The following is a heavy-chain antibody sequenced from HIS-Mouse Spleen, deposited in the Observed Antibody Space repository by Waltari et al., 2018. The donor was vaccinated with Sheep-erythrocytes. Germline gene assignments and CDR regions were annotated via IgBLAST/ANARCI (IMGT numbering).Heavy chain of an antibody. D-gene: IGHD6-13*01. J-gene: IGHJ4*02. Sequence: QVQLQQWGAGLLKPSETLSLTCAVYGGSFSGYYWSWIRQPPGKGLEWIGEINHSGSTNYNPSLKRRVTISVDTSKNQFSLKLSSVTAADTAVYYCARGASGIAAAGTFDYWGQGTLVTVSS. V-gene: IGHV4-34*01. CDR3: ARGASGIAAAGTFDY. CDR2: INHSGST. CDR1: GGSFSGYY.